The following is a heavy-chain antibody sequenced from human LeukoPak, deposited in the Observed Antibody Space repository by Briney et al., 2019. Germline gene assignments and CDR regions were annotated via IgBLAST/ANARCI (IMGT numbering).Heavy chain of an antibody. J-gene: IGHJ4*02. CDR2: IYYSGST. Sequence: SETLSLTCAVYGGSFSGYYWSWIRQPPGKGLEWIGYIYYSGSTNYNPSLKSRVTISVDTSKNQFSLKLSSVTAADTAAYYCARGDFGGILTGYSMAFDYWGQGTLDTVSS. CDR1: GGSFSGYY. CDR3: ARGDFGGILTGYSMAFDY. D-gene: IGHD3-9*01. V-gene: IGHV4-59*01.